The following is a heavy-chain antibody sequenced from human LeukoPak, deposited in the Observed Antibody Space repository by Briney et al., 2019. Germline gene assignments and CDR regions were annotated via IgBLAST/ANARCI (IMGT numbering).Heavy chain of an antibody. J-gene: IGHJ5*02. CDR1: GGSFSGYY. CDR3: ARAAGGPRLNNWFDP. D-gene: IGHD1-1*01. Sequence: PSETLSLTCAVYGGSFSGYYWSWIRQPPGKGLEWIGEINHSGSTNYNPSLKSRVTISVDTSKNQFSLKLSSVTAADTAVYYCARAAGGPRLNNWFDPWGQGTLVTVSS. V-gene: IGHV4-34*01. CDR2: INHSGST.